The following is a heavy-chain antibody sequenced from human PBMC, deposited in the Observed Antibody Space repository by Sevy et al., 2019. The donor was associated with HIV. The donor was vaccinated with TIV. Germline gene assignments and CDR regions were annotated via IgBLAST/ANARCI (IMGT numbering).Heavy chain of an antibody. CDR2: INPGGSGT. J-gene: IGHJ4*02. CDR3: VRGTSDWPGIDF. D-gene: IGHD2-21*02. V-gene: IGHV3-74*01. CDR1: GFTFSSYW. Sequence: GGSVRLSCAASGFTFSSYWMHWVRQRPDKALVWVSRINPGGSGTNYADSVRGRFTISKDNAKNTLFLEMNSLRADDTALYYCVRGTSDWPGIDFWGQGTLVTVSS.